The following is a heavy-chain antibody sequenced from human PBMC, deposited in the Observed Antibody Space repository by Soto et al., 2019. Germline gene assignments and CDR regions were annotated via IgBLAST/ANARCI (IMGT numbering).Heavy chain of an antibody. V-gene: IGHV3-30-3*01. J-gene: IGHJ4*02. CDR2: ISYDGSNK. D-gene: IGHD5-12*01. Sequence: PGGSLRLSCAASGFTFSSYAMHWVRQAPGKGLEWVAVISYDGSNKYYADSVKGRFTISRDNSKNTLYLQMNSLRAEDTAVYYCARDQDDGYNPPGEFDYWGQGTLVTVSS. CDR3: ARDQDDGYNPPGEFDY. CDR1: GFTFSSYA.